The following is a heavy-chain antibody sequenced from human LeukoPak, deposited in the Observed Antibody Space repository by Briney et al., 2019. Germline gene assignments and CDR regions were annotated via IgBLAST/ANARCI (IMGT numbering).Heavy chain of an antibody. D-gene: IGHD2-2*01. V-gene: IGHV3-21*01. CDR3: ARGGVVPAASDY. CDR1: GFTFSSYS. Sequence: AGTLRLSCAASGFTFSSYSMNWVRQAPGKGLEWVSSISSSSSYIYYADSVKGRFTISRDNAKNSLYLQMNSLRAEDTAVYYCARGGVVPAASDYWGQGPLVSVSS. CDR2: ISSSSSYI. J-gene: IGHJ4*02.